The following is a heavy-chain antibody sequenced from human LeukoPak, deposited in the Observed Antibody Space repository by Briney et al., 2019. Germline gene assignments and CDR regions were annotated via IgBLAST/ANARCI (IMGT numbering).Heavy chain of an antibody. D-gene: IGHD3-16*02. J-gene: IGHJ4*02. CDR3: ARDRVWYDYVWGSYRYTGLVDY. CDR1: GGSISSGSYY. CDR2: IFTSGST. V-gene: IGHV4-61*02. Sequence: SETLSLTCTVSGGSISSGSYYWSWIRQPAGKGLEWIGRIFTSGSTKYHPSLKSRVTISVDTSKNQFSLKLSSVTAADTAVYYCARDRVWYDYVWGSYRYTGLVDYWGQGTLVTVSS.